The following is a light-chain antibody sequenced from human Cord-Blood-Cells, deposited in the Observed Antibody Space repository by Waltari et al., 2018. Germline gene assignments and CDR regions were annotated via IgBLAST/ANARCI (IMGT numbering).Light chain of an antibody. V-gene: IGLV2-23*02. CDR2: EVS. CDR3: CSYAGSITYVV. CDR1: SSDVGSYNF. Sequence: QSALTQTASVSGSPGQSITIPCTGTSSDVGSYNFVSWYQQHPGKAPKLMIYEVSTRPSGVSNRFSGSKSGNTASLTISGLQAEDEADYYCCSYAGSITYVVFGGGTKLTVL. J-gene: IGLJ2*01.